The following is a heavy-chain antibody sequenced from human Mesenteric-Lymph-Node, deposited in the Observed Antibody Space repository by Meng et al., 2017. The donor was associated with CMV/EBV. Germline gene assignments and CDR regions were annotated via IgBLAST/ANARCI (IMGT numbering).Heavy chain of an antibody. CDR1: GGSFSGYF. J-gene: IGHJ4*02. D-gene: IGHD5-18*01. CDR2: INHSANS. CDR3: ARGPRGAMVAVDY. V-gene: IGHV4-34*01. Sequence: SETLSLTCAVSGGSFSGYFWSWIRQPPGKGLEWIGEINHSANSNYNPSLKSRVTISLDTSKSQFSLKLSSVTAADTAVYYCARGPRGAMVAVDYWGQGTLVTVSS.